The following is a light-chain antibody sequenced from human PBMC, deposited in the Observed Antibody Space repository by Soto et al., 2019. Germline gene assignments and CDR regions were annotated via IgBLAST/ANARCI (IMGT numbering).Light chain of an antibody. CDR3: QQRAGSST. V-gene: IGKV3-15*01. Sequence: EIVMTQSPATLSVSPGERATLSCRASQSVSSNFAWYQQKPGQAPRLLIYGASTRATGIPDRFSGGGSGTEFTLTIARLEPEDFAVYYCQQRAGSSTFGQGARLEIK. CDR1: QSVSSN. J-gene: IGKJ5*01. CDR2: GAS.